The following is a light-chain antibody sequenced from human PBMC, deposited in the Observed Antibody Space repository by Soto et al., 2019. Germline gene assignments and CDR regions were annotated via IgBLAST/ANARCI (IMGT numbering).Light chain of an antibody. CDR3: SSYRNSSALV. Sequence: QSVLTQPASVSGSPGQSITISCTGTSSDVGGYNYVSWYQQHPGKAPKLMIYEVSNRPSGVSNRFSGSKSGNTASLTFSGLQAEDEADYYCSSYRNSSALVFGGGTKLTVL. V-gene: IGLV2-14*01. CDR1: SSDVGGYNY. CDR2: EVS. J-gene: IGLJ3*02.